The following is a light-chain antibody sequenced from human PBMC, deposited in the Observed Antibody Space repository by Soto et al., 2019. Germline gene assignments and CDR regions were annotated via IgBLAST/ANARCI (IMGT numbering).Light chain of an antibody. CDR2: EGS. J-gene: IGLJ2*01. V-gene: IGLV2-23*01. Sequence: ALTQPDSVSGSPLQSITISCTGTSSDVGSYNLVSWYQQHPGKAPKLMIYEGSKRPSGVSNRFSGSKSGNTASLTISGLQAEDEADYYCCSYAGSSTSHVVFGGGTKVTVL. CDR1: SSDVGSYNL. CDR3: CSYAGSSTSHVV.